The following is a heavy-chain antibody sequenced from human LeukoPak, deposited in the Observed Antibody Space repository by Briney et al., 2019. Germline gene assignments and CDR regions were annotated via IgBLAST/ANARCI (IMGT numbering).Heavy chain of an antibody. D-gene: IGHD1-26*01. J-gene: IGHJ4*02. Sequence: GGSLRLSCAASGFTFSSYSMNWVRQAPGKGLEWVSYISSSSSTIYYADSVKGRFTISRDNAKNSLYLQMNSLRAEDTAVYYCARGDGIVDYWGQGTLVTVSS. CDR2: ISSSSSTI. CDR1: GFTFSSYS. V-gene: IGHV3-48*04. CDR3: ARGDGIVDY.